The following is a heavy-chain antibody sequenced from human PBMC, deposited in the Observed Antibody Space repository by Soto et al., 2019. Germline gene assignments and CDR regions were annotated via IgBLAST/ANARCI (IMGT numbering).Heavy chain of an antibody. J-gene: IGHJ4*02. V-gene: IGHV1-18*01. CDR3: ARDYYDFWSGYYQQVGYFDY. CDR2: ISAYNGNT. CDR1: GYTFTSYG. Sequence: ASVKVSCKASGYTFTSYGISRVRQAPGQGLEWMGWISAYNGNTNYAQKLQGRVTMTTDTSTSTAYMELRSLRSDDTAVYYCARDYYDFWSGYYQQVGYFDYWGQGTLVTVSS. D-gene: IGHD3-3*01.